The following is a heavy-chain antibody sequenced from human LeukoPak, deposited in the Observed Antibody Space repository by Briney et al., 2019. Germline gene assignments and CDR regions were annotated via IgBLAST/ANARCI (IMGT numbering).Heavy chain of an antibody. Sequence: PGGSLRLSCAASGFTFSSYAMHWVRQAPGKGLEWVAVISYDGSNKYYADSVKGRFTISRDNSKNTLYLQMNSLRAEDTAVYYCARGDFDCWGQGTLVTVSS. J-gene: IGHJ4*02. V-gene: IGHV3-30-3*01. CDR2: ISYDGSNK. CDR1: GFTFSSYA. CDR3: ARGDFDC.